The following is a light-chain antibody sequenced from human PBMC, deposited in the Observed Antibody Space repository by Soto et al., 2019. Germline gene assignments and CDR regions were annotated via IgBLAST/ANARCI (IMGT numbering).Light chain of an antibody. CDR1: QSVSSSY. CDR3: QQYNNWPRT. CDR2: GAS. Sequence: EIVLTQSPGTLSLSPGERATLSCRASQSVSSSYLAWYQQKPGQAPRLLIYGASNRATDIPDRFSGRGSGTEFTLTISSLQSEDFAVYYCQQYNNWPRTFGQGTKVDSK. V-gene: IGKV3-20*01. J-gene: IGKJ1*01.